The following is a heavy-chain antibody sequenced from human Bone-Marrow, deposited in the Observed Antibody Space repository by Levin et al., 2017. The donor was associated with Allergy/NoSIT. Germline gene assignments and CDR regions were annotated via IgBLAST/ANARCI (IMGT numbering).Heavy chain of an antibody. Sequence: GESLKISCAASGFTFSSYAMHWVRQAPGKGLEWVAVISYDGSNKYYADSVKGRFTISRDNSKNTLYLQMNSLRAEDTAVYYCARGLRITMPRTAPNYYYYYGMDVWGQGTTVTVSS. CDR1: GFTFSSYA. D-gene: IGHD3-10*01. V-gene: IGHV3-30-3*01. CDR2: ISYDGSNK. CDR3: ARGLRITMPRTAPNYYYYYGMDV. J-gene: IGHJ6*02.